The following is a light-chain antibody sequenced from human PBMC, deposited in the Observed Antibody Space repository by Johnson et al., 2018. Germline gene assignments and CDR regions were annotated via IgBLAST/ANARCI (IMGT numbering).Light chain of an antibody. CDR3: GTWDSSLSAGKV. J-gene: IGLJ1*01. V-gene: IGLV1-51*02. Sequence: QSVLTQPPSVSAAPGQKVTISCSGSSSNIGNNYVSWYQQLPGTAPKLLIYENNKRPSGIPDRFSDSKSGTSATLGITGLQTGAEADYYCGTWDSSLSAGKVFGTGTKVTVL. CDR2: ENN. CDR1: SSNIGNNY.